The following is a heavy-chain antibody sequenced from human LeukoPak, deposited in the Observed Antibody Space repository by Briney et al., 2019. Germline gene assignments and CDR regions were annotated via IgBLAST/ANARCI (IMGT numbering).Heavy chain of an antibody. D-gene: IGHD1-26*01. CDR1: GFTFSSYS. CDR3: ARDSTVGATPHAFDI. J-gene: IGHJ3*02. V-gene: IGHV3-48*04. Sequence: PGGSLRLSCAASGFTFSSYSMNWVRQAPGKGLEWVSYISSSSSTIYYADSVKGRFTISRDNAKNSLYLQMNSLRAEDTAVYYCARDSTVGATPHAFDIWGQGTMVTVSS. CDR2: ISSSSSTI.